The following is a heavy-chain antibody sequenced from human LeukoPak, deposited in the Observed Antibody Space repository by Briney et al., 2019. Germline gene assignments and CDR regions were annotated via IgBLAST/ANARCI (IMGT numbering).Heavy chain of an antibody. CDR2: INHNGNVN. D-gene: IGHD5-24*01. CDR3: ARDGDAYNFDF. J-gene: IGHJ4*02. Sequence: PGGSLRLSCAASGFTFSSYWMNWARQAPGKGLEWVASINHNGNVNYYVDSVKGRFIISRDNVKNTLYLQMNSLRADDTAVYYCARDGDAYNFDFWGQGALVTVSS. CDR1: GFTFSSYW. V-gene: IGHV3-7*01.